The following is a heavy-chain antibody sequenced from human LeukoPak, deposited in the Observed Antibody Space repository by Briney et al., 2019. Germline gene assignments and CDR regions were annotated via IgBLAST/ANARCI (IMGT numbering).Heavy chain of an antibody. CDR2: FDPEDGET. J-gene: IGHJ3*02. CDR3: ATDTSADYAVAALDI. D-gene: IGHD4-17*01. CDR1: GYTLTELS. V-gene: IGHV1-24*01. Sequence: ASVKVSCKVSGYTLTELSMHWVRQAPGKGLEWMGGFDPEDGETIYAQKFQGRVTMTEDTSTDTAYMELSSLRSEDTAVYYCATDTSADYAVAALDIWGQGTMVTVSS.